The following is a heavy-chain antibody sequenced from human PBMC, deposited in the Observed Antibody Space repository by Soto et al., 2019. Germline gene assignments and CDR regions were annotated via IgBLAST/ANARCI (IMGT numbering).Heavy chain of an antibody. CDR2: ISGSGGST. J-gene: IGHJ4*02. V-gene: IGHV3-23*01. Sequence: GGPLRLSCAASGFTFSSYAMSWVRQAPGKGLEWVSAISGSGGSTYYADSVKGRFTISRDNSKNTLYLQMNSLRAEDTAVYYCAKDWAPTYYDFWSGYYYFDYWGQGTLVTVSS. CDR3: AKDWAPTYYDFWSGYYYFDY. CDR1: GFTFSSYA. D-gene: IGHD3-3*01.